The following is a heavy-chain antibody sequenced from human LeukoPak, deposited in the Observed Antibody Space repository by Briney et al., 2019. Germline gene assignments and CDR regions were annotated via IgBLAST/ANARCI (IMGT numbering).Heavy chain of an antibody. Sequence: GESLKISCKGSGYSFTSYWIGWVRQMPGKGLEWMGITYPGDSDTRYSPSFQGQVTISADKSISTAYLQWSSLKASDTAMYYCARHYDFWSGYSNAPNYYYYGMDVWGQGTTVTVSS. J-gene: IGHJ6*02. D-gene: IGHD3-3*01. V-gene: IGHV5-51*01. CDR1: GYSFTSYW. CDR3: ARHYDFWSGYSNAPNYYYYGMDV. CDR2: TYPGDSDT.